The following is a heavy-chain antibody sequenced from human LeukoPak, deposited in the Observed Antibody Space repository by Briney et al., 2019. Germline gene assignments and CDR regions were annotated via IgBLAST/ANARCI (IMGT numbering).Heavy chain of an antibody. J-gene: IGHJ5*02. CDR3: ARAYCGGDCYSSVSYNWFDP. Sequence: PSETLSLTCTVSGGSISSNSYYWGWIRQSPGKGLEWIGTIYYSGSTYYDPSLKSRVTISVDTSKNQFSLKLSSVTAADTAVYYCARAYCGGDCYSSVSYNWFDPWGQGTLVTVSS. CDR2: IYYSGST. V-gene: IGHV4-39*07. D-gene: IGHD2-21*02. CDR1: GGSISSNSYY.